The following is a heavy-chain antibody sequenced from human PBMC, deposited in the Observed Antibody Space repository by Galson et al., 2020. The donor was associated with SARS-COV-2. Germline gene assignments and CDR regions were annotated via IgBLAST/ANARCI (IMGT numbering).Heavy chain of an antibody. CDR1: GGSFSGYY. D-gene: IGHD1-26*01. CDR2: INSSGST. Sequence: SETLSLTCAAYGGSFSGYYLSWIRQPPGKGLEWIGEINSSGSTTYNPYLKSRVTISVDTTKNHFSLKLSSVTAADTAAYYCAREDNLFLVVGGTRMCDFDYWGRGTLGTVSS. CDR3: AREDNLFLVVGGTRMCDFDY. J-gene: IGHJ4*02. V-gene: IGHV4-34*01.